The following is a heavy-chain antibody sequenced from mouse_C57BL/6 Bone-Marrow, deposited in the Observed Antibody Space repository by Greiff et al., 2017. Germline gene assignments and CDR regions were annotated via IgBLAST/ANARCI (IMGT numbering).Heavy chain of an antibody. CDR3: ARHLLGDY. D-gene: IGHD2-10*01. Sequence: VQLQQSGPELVKPGASVKISCKASGYTFTDYYMNWVKQSHGKSLEWIGDINPNNGGTSYNQKFKGKATLTVDKSSSTAYMELRSLTSEDSAVYYCARHLLGDYWGQGTTLTVSS. CDR1: GYTFTDYY. J-gene: IGHJ2*01. CDR2: INPNNGGT. V-gene: IGHV1-26*01.